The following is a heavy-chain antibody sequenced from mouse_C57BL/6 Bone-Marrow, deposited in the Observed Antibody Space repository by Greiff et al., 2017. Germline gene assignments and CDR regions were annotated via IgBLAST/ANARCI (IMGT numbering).Heavy chain of an antibody. CDR3: ARDGSYAMDY. V-gene: IGHV5-4*01. CDR1: GFTFSSYA. CDR2: ISDGGSYT. J-gene: IGHJ4*01. Sequence: EVMLVESGGGLVKPGGSLKLSCAASGFTFSSYALSWVRQTPEKRLEWVATISDGGSYTYYPDNVKGRFTISRDNAKNNLYLQMSHLNSEDTAMYYCARDGSYAMDYWGQGTSVTVSS.